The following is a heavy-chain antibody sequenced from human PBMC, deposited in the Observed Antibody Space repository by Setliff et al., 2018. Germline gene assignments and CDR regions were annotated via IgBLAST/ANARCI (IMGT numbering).Heavy chain of an antibody. J-gene: IGHJ3*02. D-gene: IGHD2-21*02. Sequence: PGGSLRLSCAASGFTFSNYWMHWVRQAPGKGLVWVSHINRDGSNIRYADSAKGRFTISRDIAKNTLYLQINSLRAEDRAVYYCARAFGGNSDAFDIWGQGTMVTVSS. CDR2: INRDGSNI. CDR1: GFTFSNYW. CDR3: ARAFGGNSDAFDI. V-gene: IGHV3-74*01.